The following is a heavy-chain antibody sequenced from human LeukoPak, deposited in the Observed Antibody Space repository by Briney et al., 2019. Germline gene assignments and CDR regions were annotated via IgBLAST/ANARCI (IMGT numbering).Heavy chain of an antibody. V-gene: IGHV4-59*12. CDR2: IYDRLRT. CDR1: GGSISNYY. J-gene: IGHJ6*04. Sequence: PSETLSLTCTVSGGSISNYYWSWVRQPPGKGLEWIGYIYDRLRTSYNPSLKSRVTMSVDTSKNQFSLKLSSVTAADTAVYYCARDHGYDFWSGYYSPIVWGKGTTVTVSS. D-gene: IGHD3-3*01. CDR3: ARDHGYDFWSGYYSPIV.